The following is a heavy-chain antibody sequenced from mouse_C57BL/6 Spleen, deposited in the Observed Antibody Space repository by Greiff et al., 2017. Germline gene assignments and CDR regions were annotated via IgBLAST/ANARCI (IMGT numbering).Heavy chain of an antibody. CDR2: IYPGSGST. D-gene: IGHD2-1*01. CDR1: GYTFTSYW. Sequence: QVQLQQPGAELVKPGASVKMSCKASGYTFTSYWITWVKQRPGQGLEWIGDIYPGSGSTNYNEKFKSQATLTVDTSSSTAYMQRSSWTSEDSAVYCSARNGNGNPAWFAYWGQGTLVTVSA. CDR3: ARNGNGNPAWFAY. J-gene: IGHJ3*01. V-gene: IGHV1-55*01.